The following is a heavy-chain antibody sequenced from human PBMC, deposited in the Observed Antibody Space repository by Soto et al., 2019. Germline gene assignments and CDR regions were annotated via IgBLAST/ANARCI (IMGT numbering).Heavy chain of an antibody. D-gene: IGHD3-10*01. Sequence: SETLSLTCTVSGGSISSYYWSWIRQPPGKGLEWIGYIYYSGSTNYNPSLKSRVTISVDTSKNQFSLKLSSVTAADTAVYYCARVRGDYYCSGSYSYFGYWGQGTLGTVSS. V-gene: IGHV4-59*01. J-gene: IGHJ4*02. CDR3: ARVRGDYYCSGSYSYFGY. CDR2: IYYSGST. CDR1: GGSISSYY.